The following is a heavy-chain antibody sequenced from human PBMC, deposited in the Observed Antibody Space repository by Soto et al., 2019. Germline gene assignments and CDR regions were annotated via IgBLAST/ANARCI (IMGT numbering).Heavy chain of an antibody. CDR1: GFTFRGYA. D-gene: IGHD3-10*01. CDR3: AKAPRREGSFDP. Sequence: QVQLVESGGGLVKPGGSLRLSCAASGFTFRGYAMHWVRQAPGQGLEWVAVISYDGMTKYYAGSVKGRLTISRDDSKNTLYLQINSLRVDDTAVYYCAKAPRREGSFDPWGQGTLVTVSS. CDR2: ISYDGMTK. J-gene: IGHJ5*02. V-gene: IGHV3-30*04.